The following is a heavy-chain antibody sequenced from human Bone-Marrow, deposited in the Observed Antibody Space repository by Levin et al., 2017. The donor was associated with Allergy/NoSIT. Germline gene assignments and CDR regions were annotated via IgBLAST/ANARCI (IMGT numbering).Heavy chain of an antibody. V-gene: IGHV5-10-1*01. CDR2: IDPDDSYT. CDR1: GYIFSKYY. D-gene: IGHD2-15*01. J-gene: IGHJ4*02. CDR3: ARTYCSRGNCYSGVTLEIDY. Sequence: KVSCRGSGYIFSKYYISWVRQTPGKGLEWMGRIDPDDSYTNYSPSFEGHVFFSADKSVSTAYLQLGSLKASDTAMYYCARTYCSRGNCYSGVTLEIDYRGQGTLVSVSS.